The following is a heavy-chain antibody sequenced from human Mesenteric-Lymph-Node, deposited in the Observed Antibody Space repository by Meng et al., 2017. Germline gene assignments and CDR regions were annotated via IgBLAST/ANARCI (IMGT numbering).Heavy chain of an antibody. CDR2: INAGNGNT. Sequence: ASVKVSCKASGYTFTSYAMHWVRQAPGQRLEWMGWINAGNGNTKYSQKFQGRVTITRDTSISTAYMELTRLRSDDTAVYYCAREDFSGSYWVTYYFDYWGQGTLVTVSS. J-gene: IGHJ4*02. V-gene: IGHV1-3*01. CDR3: AREDFSGSYWVTYYFDY. D-gene: IGHD1-26*01. CDR1: GYTFTSYA.